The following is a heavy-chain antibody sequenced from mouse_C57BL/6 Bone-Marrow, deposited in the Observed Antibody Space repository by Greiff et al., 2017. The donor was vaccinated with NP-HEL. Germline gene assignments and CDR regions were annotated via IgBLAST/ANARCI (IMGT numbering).Heavy chain of an antibody. V-gene: IGHV5-12*01. CDR3: ARPKLAWFAY. CDR1: GFTFSDYY. Sequence: EVMLVESGGGLVQPGGSLKLSCAASGFTFSDYYMYWVRQTPEKRLEWVAYISNGGGSTYYPDTVKGRFTISRDNAKNTLYLQMSRLKSEDTAMYYCARPKLAWFAYWGQGTLVTVSA. D-gene: IGHD4-1*01. CDR2: ISNGGGST. J-gene: IGHJ3*01.